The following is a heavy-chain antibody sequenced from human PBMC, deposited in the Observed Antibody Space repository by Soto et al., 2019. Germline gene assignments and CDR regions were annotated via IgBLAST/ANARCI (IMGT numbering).Heavy chain of an antibody. V-gene: IGHV3-64D*06. CDR3: VKDKGGWPYYFDY. J-gene: IGHJ4*02. D-gene: IGHD6-19*01. CDR2: ISSNGGST. Sequence: GGSLRLSCSASGFTFSSYAMHWVRQAPGKGLEYVSAISSNGGSTYYADSVKGRFTISRDNSKNTLYLQMSSLRAEGTAVYYCVKDKGGWPYYFDYWGQGTLVTVSS. CDR1: GFTFSSYA.